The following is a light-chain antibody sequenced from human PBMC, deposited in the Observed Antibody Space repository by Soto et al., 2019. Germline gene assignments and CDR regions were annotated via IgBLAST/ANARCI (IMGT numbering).Light chain of an antibody. CDR1: SSNIGSNY. CDR2: RNN. CDR3: AAWDDSLSGVV. J-gene: IGLJ2*01. V-gene: IGLV1-47*01. Sequence: QSVLTQPPSASGTPGQRVTISCSGSSSNIGSNYVYWYQQLPGTAPKLHIYRNNQRPSGVPDRFSGSRSGTSASLAISGLRSEDEADYYCAAWDDSLSGVVFGGGTKRTVL.